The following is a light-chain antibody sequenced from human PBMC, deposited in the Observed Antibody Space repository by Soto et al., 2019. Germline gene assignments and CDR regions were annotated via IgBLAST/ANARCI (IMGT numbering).Light chain of an antibody. J-gene: IGKJ2*03. Sequence: EIVLTQSPGTLSLSPGESVTLSCRASQSVSSIYLAWYQQKPGQAPRLVIYATSSRATGIPDRFSGSGSGTDFTLTISRLEPEDFAVYYCQQYCNSPRYSFVQGTRLEIK. CDR3: QQYCNSPRYS. CDR2: ATS. CDR1: QSVSSIY. V-gene: IGKV3-20*01.